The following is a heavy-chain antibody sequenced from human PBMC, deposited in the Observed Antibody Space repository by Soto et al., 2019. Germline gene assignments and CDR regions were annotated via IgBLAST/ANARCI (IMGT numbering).Heavy chain of an antibody. CDR3: ARSTFTIFGVGPFDP. V-gene: IGHV4-59*01. Sequence: SETLSLTCTVSGGSISSYYWSWIRQPPGKGLEWIGYIYYSGSTNYNPSLKSRVTISVDTSKNQFSLKLSSVTAADTAVYYCARSTFTIFGVGPFDPWGQGTLVTVSS. CDR2: IYYSGST. CDR1: GGSISSYY. J-gene: IGHJ5*02. D-gene: IGHD3-3*01.